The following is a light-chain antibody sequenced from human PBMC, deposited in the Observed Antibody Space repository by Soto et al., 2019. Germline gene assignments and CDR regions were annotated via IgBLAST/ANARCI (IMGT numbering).Light chain of an antibody. V-gene: IGKV1-5*01. CDR1: QSISSW. CDR3: QQYNSFLYT. J-gene: IGKJ2*01. Sequence: DIQMTQSPSSLSASVGDMFTITCRASQSISSWLAWYQQKTGKAPNLLIYDASNLQSGVPSRLRGSGYGTELTLTISSREKGDFETYYSQQYNSFLYTCGQGTKVDIK. CDR2: DAS.